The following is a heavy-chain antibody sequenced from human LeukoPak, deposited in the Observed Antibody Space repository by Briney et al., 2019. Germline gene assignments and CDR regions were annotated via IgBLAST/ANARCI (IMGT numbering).Heavy chain of an antibody. Sequence: GGSLRLSCAASGFTFSSYAMSWVRQAPGKGLEWVSAISGSGGSTYYADSVKGRFTISRDNSKNTLYLQMNSLRAEDTAVYYCAEDLENYYDSSGYDYWGQGTLVTVSS. V-gene: IGHV3-23*01. J-gene: IGHJ4*02. CDR1: GFTFSSYA. CDR2: ISGSGGST. D-gene: IGHD3-22*01. CDR3: AEDLENYYDSSGYDY.